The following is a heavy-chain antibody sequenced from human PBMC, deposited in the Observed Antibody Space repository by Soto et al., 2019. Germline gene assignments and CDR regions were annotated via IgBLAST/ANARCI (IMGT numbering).Heavy chain of an antibody. CDR2: TSYDGNNK. CDR3: AKGGGSARDFDY. D-gene: IGHD1-26*01. V-gene: IGHV3-30*18. J-gene: IGHJ4*02. Sequence: CTGSGFTFGNYGMHWVRQAPGKGLEWVASTSYDGNNKYYADSLKGRFTISRDNSKKMVYLQMTSLGPEDTAVYYCAKGGGSARDFDYWGQGALVTVSS. CDR1: GFTFGNYG.